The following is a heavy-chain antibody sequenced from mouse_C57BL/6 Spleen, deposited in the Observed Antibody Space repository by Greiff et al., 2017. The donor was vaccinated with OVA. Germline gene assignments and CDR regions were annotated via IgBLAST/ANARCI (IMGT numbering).Heavy chain of an antibody. Sequence: QVQLQQPGAELVKPGASVKLSCKASGYTFTSYWMHWVKQRPGQGLEWIGMIHPNSGSTNYNEKVKSKATLTVDKSSSTAYMQLSSLTSEDSAVYYCAEVTTNWYFDVWGTGTTVTVSS. CDR3: AEVTTNWYFDV. V-gene: IGHV1-64*01. J-gene: IGHJ1*03. CDR1: GYTFTSYW. D-gene: IGHD2-2*01. CDR2: IHPNSGST.